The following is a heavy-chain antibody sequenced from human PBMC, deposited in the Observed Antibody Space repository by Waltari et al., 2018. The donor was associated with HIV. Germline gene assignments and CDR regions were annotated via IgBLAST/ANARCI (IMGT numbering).Heavy chain of an antibody. CDR1: NGSFSAYY. Sequence: QVQLQQWGAGLLKPSETLSLTCAVYNGSFSAYYWTWIRQSPGRGLEWIGEINHSGSTTYNPSLKSRVTISVDTSKNQFSLKLSSVTAADRAIYYCARATIASGTPDFAYWSQGSLVTVSS. D-gene: IGHD1-1*01. CDR3: ARATIASGTPDFAY. J-gene: IGHJ4*02. V-gene: IGHV4-34*01. CDR2: INHSGST.